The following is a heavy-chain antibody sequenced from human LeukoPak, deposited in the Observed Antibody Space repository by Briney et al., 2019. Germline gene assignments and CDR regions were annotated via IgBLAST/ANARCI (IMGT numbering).Heavy chain of an antibody. CDR1: GESLSSYY. V-gene: IGHV4-34*01. CDR3: ARMTTVIQHQYYYYMDV. CDR2: SDRRGSA. J-gene: IGHJ6*03. Sequence: RSSETLSLTCAVYGESLSSYYWSWIRQPPGKGLEWIGESDRRGSANYKPSLKSRVTISLDTSKNQFSLEVRSMTAADTAVYYCARMTTVIQHQYYYYMDVWGKGTTVTVSS. D-gene: IGHD4-17*01.